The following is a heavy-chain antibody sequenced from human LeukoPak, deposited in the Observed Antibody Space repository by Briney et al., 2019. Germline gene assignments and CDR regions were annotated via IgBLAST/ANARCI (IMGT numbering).Heavy chain of an antibody. J-gene: IGHJ4*02. D-gene: IGHD4-17*01. Sequence: SVKVSCKASGYTFTSYTITWVRQAPGQGLEWMGGIIPIFGTANYAQKFQGRVTITADESTSTAYMELSSLRSEDTAVYYCAREYPGYGDYAVYWGQGTLVTVSS. CDR2: IIPIFGTA. CDR1: GYTFTSYT. V-gene: IGHV1-69*13. CDR3: AREYPGYGDYAVY.